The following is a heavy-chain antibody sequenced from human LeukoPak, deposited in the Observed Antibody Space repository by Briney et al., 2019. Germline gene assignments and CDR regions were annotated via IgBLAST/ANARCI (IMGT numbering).Heavy chain of an antibody. D-gene: IGHD2-15*01. Sequence: TGGSLRLSCAASGFTFSSYAMSWVRQAPGKGLEWVAAIWYDGSIQYYADSVKGRFTISRDNSKNTLYLQMDSLRAEDTAVYYCARAGYCSGGSCYGSDYWGQGTLVSVSS. CDR2: IWYDGSIQ. J-gene: IGHJ4*02. V-gene: IGHV3-33*08. CDR3: ARAGYCSGGSCYGSDY. CDR1: GFTFSSYA.